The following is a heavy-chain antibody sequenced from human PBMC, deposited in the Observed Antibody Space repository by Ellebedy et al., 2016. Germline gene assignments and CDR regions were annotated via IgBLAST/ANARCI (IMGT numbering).Heavy chain of an antibody. CDR2: ISWDSAVI. V-gene: IGHV3-9*01. D-gene: IGHD4/OR15-4a*01. J-gene: IGHJ4*02. CDR3: AKGTMDYFYH. CDR1: GFTFNDYA. Sequence: SLKIFXAGSGFTFNDYALHWVRQAPGKGLEWVSGISWDSAVIGYGGSVKGRFTISKDSAKNYLYLQMNSLRPEDTAFYYCAKGTMDYFYHWGQGTLVTVPS.